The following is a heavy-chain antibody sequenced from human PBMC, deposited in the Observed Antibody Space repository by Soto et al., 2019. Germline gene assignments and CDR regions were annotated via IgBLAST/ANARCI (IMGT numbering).Heavy chain of an antibody. V-gene: IGHV3-15*07. D-gene: IGHD6-19*01. J-gene: IGHJ4*02. CDR1: GFTFSNAL. Sequence: GGSLRLSCAASGFTFSNALMNWVSQAPGKGLEWVGRIKSKTDGGTTDYAAPVKGRFTISRDDSKNTLYLQMNSLKTEDTAVYYCTTSRESSGWYRVVDYWGQGTLVTVSS. CDR3: TTSRESSGWYRVVDY. CDR2: IKSKTDGGTT.